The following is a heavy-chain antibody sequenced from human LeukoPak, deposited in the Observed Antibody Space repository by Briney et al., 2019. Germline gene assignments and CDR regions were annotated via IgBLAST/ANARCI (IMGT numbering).Heavy chain of an antibody. V-gene: IGHV3-21*01. Sequence: PGGSLRLSCAASGFTFSSYSMNWVRQAPGKGLEWVSSISSSSSYIYYADSVNGRFTISRDNAKNSLYLQMNSLRAEDTAVYYCARDRSDYDSSGYYDYWGQGTLVTVSS. CDR1: GFTFSSYS. CDR2: ISSSSSYI. D-gene: IGHD3-22*01. CDR3: ARDRSDYDSSGYYDY. J-gene: IGHJ4*02.